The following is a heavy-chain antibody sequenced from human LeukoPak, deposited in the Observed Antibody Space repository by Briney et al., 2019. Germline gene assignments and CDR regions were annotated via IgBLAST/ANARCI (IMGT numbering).Heavy chain of an antibody. D-gene: IGHD6-19*01. Sequence: SETLSLTCTVSGGSISSSSYYWGLIRQPPGKGLEWIGSIYYSGSTYYNPSLKSRVTISVDTSKNQFSLKLSSVTAADTAVYYCARHESAVAGIFDYWGQGTLVTVSS. V-gene: IGHV4-39*01. CDR1: GGSISSSSYY. CDR3: ARHESAVAGIFDY. CDR2: IYYSGST. J-gene: IGHJ4*02.